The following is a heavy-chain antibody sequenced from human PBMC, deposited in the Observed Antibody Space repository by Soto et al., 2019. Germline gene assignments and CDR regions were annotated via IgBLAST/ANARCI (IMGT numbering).Heavy chain of an antibody. D-gene: IGHD6-13*01. CDR2: IGTAGDT. J-gene: IGHJ3*02. CDR1: GFTFSSYD. CDR3: ARGGWQLDDDAFDI. V-gene: IGHV3-13*01. Sequence: EVQLVESGGGLVQPGGSLRLSCAASGFTFSSYDMHWVRQATGKGLEWVSAIGTAGDTYYPGSVKGRFTISRENAKNSLNLQMNSLRAGDTAVYYCARGGWQLDDDAFDIWGQGTMVTVSS.